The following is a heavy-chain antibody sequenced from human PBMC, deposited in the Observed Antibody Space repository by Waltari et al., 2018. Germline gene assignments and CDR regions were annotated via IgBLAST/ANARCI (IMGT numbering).Heavy chain of an antibody. CDR2: ILYDGSKA. V-gene: IGHV3-30*18. CDR1: AFTFSNYG. D-gene: IGHD2-15*01. J-gene: IGHJ4*02. Sequence: QEQLVESGGGVVQPGTSLRLSCAASAFTFSNYGLHWVRQAPGKGLEWVASILYDGSKAFYGDSLKGRFAISRDNAKKTLFLQMDSLRPEDTAVYYCAKDYCAGGSCYIDHWGLGTLVTVSS. CDR3: AKDYCAGGSCYIDH.